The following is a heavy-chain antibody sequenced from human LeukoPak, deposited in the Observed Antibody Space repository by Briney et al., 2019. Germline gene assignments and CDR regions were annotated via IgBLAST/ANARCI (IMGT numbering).Heavy chain of an antibody. CDR1: GGTFSSYA. CDR2: ILPIFGTA. J-gene: IGHJ5*02. Sequence: ASVKVSCKASGGTFSSYAISLVRQAPAQGIEWMGGILPIFGTANYAQKFQGRVTITADESTSTAYMELSSLRSEDTAVYYCARDRARLRGSGWATDVMWFDPWGQGTLVTVSS. D-gene: IGHD6-19*01. CDR3: ARDRARLRGSGWATDVMWFDP. V-gene: IGHV1-69*13.